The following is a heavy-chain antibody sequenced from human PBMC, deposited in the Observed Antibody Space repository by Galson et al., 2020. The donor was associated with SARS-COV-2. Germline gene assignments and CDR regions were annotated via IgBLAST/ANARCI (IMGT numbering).Heavy chain of an antibody. Sequence: SQTLSLTCTVSGDSISTSRYYWGWIRQPPGKGLEWIGSIYFSGNTYYKSSLKGRVTISVDRSRNRFSLNLRSVSATDTAIYYCVRGVTEATIYAAFDLWGQGTMVTVSS. CDR3: VRGVTEATIYAAFDL. J-gene: IGHJ3*01. D-gene: IGHD2-21*02. CDR2: IYFSGNT. V-gene: IGHV4-39*07. CDR1: GDSISTSRYY.